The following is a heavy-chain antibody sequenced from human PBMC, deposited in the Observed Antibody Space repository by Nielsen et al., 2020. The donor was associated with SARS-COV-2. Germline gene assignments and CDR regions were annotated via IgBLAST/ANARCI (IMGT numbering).Heavy chain of an antibody. CDR2: IYYSGST. CDR3: ARVSSTRHFGRHYYYYYYMDV. D-gene: IGHD2-2*01. J-gene: IGHJ6*03. V-gene: IGHV4-39*01. Sequence: SETLSLTCTVSGGSISSSSYYWGWIRQPPGKGLEWIGSIYYSGSTYYNPSLKSRVTISVDTSKNQFPLKLSSVTAADTAVYYCARVSSTRHFGRHYYYYYYMDVWGKGTTVTVSS. CDR1: GGSISSSSYY.